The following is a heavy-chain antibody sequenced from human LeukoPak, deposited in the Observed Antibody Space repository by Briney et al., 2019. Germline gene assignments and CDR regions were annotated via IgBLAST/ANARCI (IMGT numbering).Heavy chain of an antibody. CDR2: ISYDGSNK. D-gene: IGHD1-26*01. Sequence: GGSLRLSCAASGFTVSSNYMSWVRQAPGKGLEWVAVISYDGSNKYYADSVKGRFTISRDNSKNTLYLQMNSLRAEDTAVYYCARGEAFDYWGQGTLVTVSS. CDR1: GFTVSSNY. V-gene: IGHV3-30*03. CDR3: ARGEAFDY. J-gene: IGHJ4*02.